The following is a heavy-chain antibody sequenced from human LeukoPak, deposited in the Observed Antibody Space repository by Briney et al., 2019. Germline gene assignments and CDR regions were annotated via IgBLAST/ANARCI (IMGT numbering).Heavy chain of an antibody. CDR3: ARGLSGAFGEVHAFDF. CDR2: ISHDGSNK. Sequence: GGTLRLSCAASGFTFSSDAMRWVRKAPGKGRKWVAGISHDGSNKYFADSVQGRFTISRDNSKSTLSLQMSGLRAEDSAVYYCARGLSGAFGEVHAFDFWGQGTMVTVSS. CDR1: GFTFSSDA. V-gene: IGHV3-30-3*01. J-gene: IGHJ3*01. D-gene: IGHD3-10*01.